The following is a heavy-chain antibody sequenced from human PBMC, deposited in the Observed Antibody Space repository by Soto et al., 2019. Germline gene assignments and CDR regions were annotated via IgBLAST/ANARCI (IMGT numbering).Heavy chain of an antibody. J-gene: IGHJ5*02. Sequence: SETLSLTCAVSGGSISSGGYSWNWIRQPPGKGLEWIGYIYHSGSTLYNPSLKSRVTISIGKSKNQFSLRLSSVSAADTAVYYCARDSLTGNYFDPWGQGTLVTVSS. D-gene: IGHD1-7*01. CDR1: GGSISSGGYS. V-gene: IGHV4-30-2*01. CDR2: IYHSGST. CDR3: ARDSLTGNYFDP.